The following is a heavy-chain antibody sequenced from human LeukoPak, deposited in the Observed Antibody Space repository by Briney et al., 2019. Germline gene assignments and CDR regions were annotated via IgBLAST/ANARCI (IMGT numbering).Heavy chain of an antibody. J-gene: IGHJ5*02. CDR3: VRGDYGECCSSTIWNSVGP. V-gene: IGHV1-69*13. D-gene: IGHD2-2*01. CDR1: GYTSTSYG. Sequence: SVKVSCKASGYTSTSYGISWVREAPGEGLEWIGGIIPIFGTANYAQKFQGRVTITADESTSTAYMELSSLRSEDTAVYYGVRGDYGECCSSTIWNSVGPWGQRTLVTVSS. CDR2: IIPIFGTA.